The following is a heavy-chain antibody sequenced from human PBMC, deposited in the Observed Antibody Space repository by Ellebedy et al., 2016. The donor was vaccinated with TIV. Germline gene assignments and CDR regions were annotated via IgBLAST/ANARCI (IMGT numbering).Heavy chain of an antibody. J-gene: IGHJ4*02. CDR3: ERDRGNGYNYRSPFDH. V-gene: IGHV3-7*01. CDR2: IKPDGSAQ. D-gene: IGHD5-24*01. Sequence: GESLKISCAASGFTFSNYWMSWVRQAPGKGLEWVGNIKPDGSAQYYVDSVKGRFTMSRDNAKNSLYLQMDSLRAEDKDVYYCERDRGNGYNYRSPFDHWGQGSMVTVSS. CDR1: GFTFSNYW.